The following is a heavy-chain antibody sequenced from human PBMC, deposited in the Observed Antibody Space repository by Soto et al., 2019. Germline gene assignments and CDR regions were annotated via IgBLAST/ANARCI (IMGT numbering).Heavy chain of an antibody. J-gene: IGHJ4*02. D-gene: IGHD3-22*01. CDR2: ISGSRTYI. CDR1: GFTFTSYS. Sequence: GGSLRLSCAASGFTFTSYSMNWVRQAPGKGLEWVSSISGSRTYIYYADSVKGRFTISRDNAKNSLYLQMNSLRAEDSALYYCARDDGATMSYFDYWGQGTLVTVSS. V-gene: IGHV3-21*01. CDR3: ARDDGATMSYFDY.